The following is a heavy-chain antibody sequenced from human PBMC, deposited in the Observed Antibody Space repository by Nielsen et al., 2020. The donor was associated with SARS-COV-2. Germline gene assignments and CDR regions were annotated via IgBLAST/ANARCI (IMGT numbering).Heavy chain of an antibody. CDR3: ARGRCSGGNCNSVTEYYYYGLDV. Sequence: SVKVSCKASGYTFTGYYMHWVRQAPGQGLEWMGDIIPVLDTVNYAQKFQGRVTITADESTRTAYMELSILRSDDTAVYYCARGRCSGGNCNSVTEYYYYGLDVWGQGTTVAVSS. J-gene: IGHJ6*02. D-gene: IGHD2-15*01. CDR1: GYTFTGYY. CDR2: IIPVLDTV. V-gene: IGHV1-69*13.